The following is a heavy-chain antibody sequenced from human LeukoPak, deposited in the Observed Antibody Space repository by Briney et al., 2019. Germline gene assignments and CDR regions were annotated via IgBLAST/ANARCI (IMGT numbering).Heavy chain of an antibody. J-gene: IGHJ4*02. CDR2: ISADASST. D-gene: IGHD4-17*01. V-gene: IGHV3-23*01. Sequence: GGSLRLSCAASGFTFSSYAMSWVRQAPGKGLEWVSAISADASSTYYADSVEGRFTISRYNSKNALFLQMNSLRAEDTAVYYCARGAYGDYDCWGQGTLVTVSS. CDR3: ARGAYGDYDC. CDR1: GFTFSSYA.